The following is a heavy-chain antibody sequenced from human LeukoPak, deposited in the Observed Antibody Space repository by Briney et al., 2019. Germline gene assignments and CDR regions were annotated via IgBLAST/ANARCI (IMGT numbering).Heavy chain of an antibody. J-gene: IGHJ3*02. CDR1: GFTFSTYG. CDR3: AKDGRQRKTYFYGSGSANAFDI. Sequence: GGTLRLSCAASGFTFSTYGMHWVRQAPGKGLEWVAFIRYDGSNKYYADSVKGRFTISRDNSKNTLYLQMNSLRAEDTAVYYCAKDGRQRKTYFYGSGSANAFDIWGQGTMVTVSS. V-gene: IGHV3-30*02. CDR2: IRYDGSNK. D-gene: IGHD3-10*01.